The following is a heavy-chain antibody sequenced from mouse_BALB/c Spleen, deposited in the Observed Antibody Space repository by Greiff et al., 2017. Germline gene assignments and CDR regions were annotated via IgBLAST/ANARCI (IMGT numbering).Heavy chain of an antibody. J-gene: IGHJ3*01. D-gene: IGHD2-14*01. Sequence: EVHLVESGGGLVQPGGSLKLSCAASGFTFSSFGMHWVRQAPEKGLEWVAYISSGSSTNYYADTVKGRFTISRDNPKNTLFLQMTSLRSEDTAMYYYARSDRSDWFAYWGQGTLVTVSA. CDR3: ARSDRSDWFAY. CDR1: GFTFSSFG. V-gene: IGHV5-17*02. CDR2: ISSGSSTN.